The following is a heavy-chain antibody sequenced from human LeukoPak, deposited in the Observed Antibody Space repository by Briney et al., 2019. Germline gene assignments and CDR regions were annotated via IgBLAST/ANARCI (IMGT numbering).Heavy chain of an antibody. V-gene: IGHV3-23*01. CDR3: ASGREKDDYDILTGLSDH. Sequence: GGSLRLSCAASGFTFSNYAMSWARQAPGKGLEWVSTISGSGGSTYYADSVKGRFTISRDNSKNTLYLQMNSLRDEDAAVYYCASGREKDDYDILTGLSDHWGQGILVTVSS. D-gene: IGHD3-9*01. CDR2: ISGSGGST. CDR1: GFTFSNYA. J-gene: IGHJ4*02.